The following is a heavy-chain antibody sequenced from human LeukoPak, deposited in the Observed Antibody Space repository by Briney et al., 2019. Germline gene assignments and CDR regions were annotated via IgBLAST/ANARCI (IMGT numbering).Heavy chain of an antibody. V-gene: IGHV4-61*01. CDR2: ISLSGST. Sequence: SETLSLTCTPSGGSLSGDNYYWSWIRQPPGKGLQWIAYISLSGSTNYNPSLKSRVTISLDTSKNQFSLRLTSVTAADTAVYYCARGRPIDYWGQGTLVTVSS. CDR1: GGSLSGDNYY. J-gene: IGHJ4*02. CDR3: ARGRPIDY.